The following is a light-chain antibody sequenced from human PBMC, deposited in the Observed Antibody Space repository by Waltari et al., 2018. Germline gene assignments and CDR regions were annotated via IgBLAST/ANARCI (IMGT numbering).Light chain of an antibody. CDR1: QGIRDD. J-gene: IGKJ1*01. CDR3: LQYSNFPLT. V-gene: IGKV1-17*01. Sequence: DIQMTQSPSSLSASVGDRVTITCRASQGIRDDLGWDQQKPGKAPKRLIYAESSVRSGVPSRFSGSGSGTEFTLTISSLQPEDFATYYCLQYSNFPLTFGQGTKVGIK. CDR2: AES.